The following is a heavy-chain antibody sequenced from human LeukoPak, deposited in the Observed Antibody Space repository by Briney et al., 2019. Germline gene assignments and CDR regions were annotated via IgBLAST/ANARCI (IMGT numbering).Heavy chain of an antibody. J-gene: IGHJ4*02. CDR3: ARAGMAVAGTGGY. D-gene: IGHD6-19*01. CDR2: INPNSGGT. V-gene: IGHV1-2*06. CDR1: GYTFTGYY. Sequence: ASVKVSCKDSGYTFTGYYMHWVRQAPGQGLEWMGRINPNSGGTNYAQKFQGRVTMTRDTSISTAYMELSRLRSDDTAVYYCARAGMAVAGTGGYWGQGTLVTVSS.